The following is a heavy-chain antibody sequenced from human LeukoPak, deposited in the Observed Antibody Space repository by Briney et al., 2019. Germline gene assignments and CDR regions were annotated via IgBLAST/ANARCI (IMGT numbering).Heavy chain of an antibody. V-gene: IGHV3-23*01. CDR1: VFTFSDYY. D-gene: IGHD3-10*01. CDR3: AKVAHYYGSGSYYEYYFDY. CDR2: ISGSGGST. J-gene: IGHJ4*02. Sequence: GGCLRLSCAASVFTFSDYYMSWVRQAPGKGLEWVSAISGSGGSTYYADSVKGRFTISRDNSKNTLYLQMNSLRAEDTAVYYCAKVAHYYGSGSYYEYYFDYWGQGTLVTVSS.